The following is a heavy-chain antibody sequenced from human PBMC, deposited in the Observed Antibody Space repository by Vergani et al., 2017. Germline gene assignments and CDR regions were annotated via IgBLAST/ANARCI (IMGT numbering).Heavy chain of an antibody. CDR1: GFTFGYYA. D-gene: IGHD3-3*01. CDR2: IRSKAYGQAT. V-gene: IGHV3-49*03. CDR3: AKDHYDFWSGYPNLSPFDL. J-gene: IGHJ2*01. Sequence: EVQLVESGGDLVQPGRSLRLSCTASGFTFGYYAMDWFRQAPGPGLEWVGGIRSKAYGQATIYAASVKGRFTISRDDSKSIAYLQMNNLQTEDTAMYYCAKDHYDFWSGYPNLSPFDLWGRGTLVTVSS.